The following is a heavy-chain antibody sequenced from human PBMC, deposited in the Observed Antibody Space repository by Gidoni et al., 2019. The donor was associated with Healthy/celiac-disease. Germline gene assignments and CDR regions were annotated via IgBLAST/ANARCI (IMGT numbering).Heavy chain of an antibody. CDR3: ARAIAGVATTPENY. D-gene: IGHD5-12*01. Sequence: VQLVQSGAEVKNPGASVKVSCKASGYPFTSYGISWVRQAPGQGLEWMGWISAYNGNTNYAQKLQGRVTMTTDTSTSTAYMELRGLRSDDTAVYYWARAIAGVATTPENYWGQGTLVTVSS. CDR1: GYPFTSYG. V-gene: IGHV1-18*01. J-gene: IGHJ4*02. CDR2: ISAYNGNT.